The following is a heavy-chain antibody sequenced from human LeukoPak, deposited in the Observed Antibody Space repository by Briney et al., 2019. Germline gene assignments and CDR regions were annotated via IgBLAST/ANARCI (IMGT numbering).Heavy chain of an antibody. D-gene: IGHD3-22*01. CDR1: GGSISSGSNY. V-gene: IGHV4-61*02. CDR3: AREGYYDSSGYYNHDAFDI. CDR2: IYTSGST. Sequence: PSETLSLTCTVSGGSISSGSNYWSWIRQPAGKGLEWIGRIYTSGSTNYNPSLKSRVTISVDTSKNQFSLKLRSVTAADTAVYYCAREGYYDSSGYYNHDAFDIWGQGTIVTVSS. J-gene: IGHJ3*02.